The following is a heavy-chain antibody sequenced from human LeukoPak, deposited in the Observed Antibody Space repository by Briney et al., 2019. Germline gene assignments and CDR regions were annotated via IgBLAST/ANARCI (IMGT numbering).Heavy chain of an antibody. CDR3: ARDSDGDYFSYYYYGMDV. CDR2: ISSSSSYI. V-gene: IGHV3-21*01. D-gene: IGHD4-17*01. Sequence: GGSLRLSCAASGFTFSSYSMNWVRQAPGKGLEWVSSISSSSSYIYYADSVKGRFTISRDNAKNSLYLQMNSLRAEDTAVYYCARDSDGDYFSYYYYGMDVWGQGTTVTVSS. CDR1: GFTFSSYS. J-gene: IGHJ6*02.